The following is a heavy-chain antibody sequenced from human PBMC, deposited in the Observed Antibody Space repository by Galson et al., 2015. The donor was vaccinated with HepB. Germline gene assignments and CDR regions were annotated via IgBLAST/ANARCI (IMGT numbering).Heavy chain of an antibody. CDR3: ARGDSIVVVVGASPSFYFDN. Sequence: SLRLSCAASGFTFSSCAMHWVRQAPGKGLEWVAVISYDGSDKYYADSVKGRFTISRDNSKNTLYLQMNSLRAEDTAVYYCARGDSIVVVVGASPSFYFDNWGQGTLVPVSS. CDR2: ISYDGSDK. V-gene: IGHV3-30-3*01. CDR1: GFTFSSCA. D-gene: IGHD2-15*01. J-gene: IGHJ4*02.